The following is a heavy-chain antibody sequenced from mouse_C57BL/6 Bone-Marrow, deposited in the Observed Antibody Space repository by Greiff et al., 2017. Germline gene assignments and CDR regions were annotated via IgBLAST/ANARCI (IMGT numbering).Heavy chain of an antibody. D-gene: IGHD2-4*01. CDR1: GYTFTHYL. CDR2: SDPSDSYT. V-gene: IGHV1-69*01. Sequence: QVQLQQPGAELVMPGALVKPFCKASGYTFTHYLMPSVEQRPGQGLEWIGESDPSDSYTNYNQKFKGKSTLTVDKSSSTDYMQLSSLTSEDSAVYYCAREEIYYDYGFAYWGQGTLVTVSA. CDR3: AREEIYYDYGFAY. J-gene: IGHJ3*01.